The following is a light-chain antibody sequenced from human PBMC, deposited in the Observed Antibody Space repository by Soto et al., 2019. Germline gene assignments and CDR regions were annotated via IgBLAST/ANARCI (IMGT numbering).Light chain of an antibody. CDR3: QQRSDGPIT. J-gene: IGKJ5*01. CDR1: QSLSRY. Sequence: EIVLTQSPATLSLSPGERATLSCRASQSLSRYLAWYQQKPGQAPRVLIYDGSNRATGIPARFSGSGSGTDFTLTISSLEPEDSAVYFCQQRSDGPITFGQGTRLEIK. CDR2: DGS. V-gene: IGKV3-11*01.